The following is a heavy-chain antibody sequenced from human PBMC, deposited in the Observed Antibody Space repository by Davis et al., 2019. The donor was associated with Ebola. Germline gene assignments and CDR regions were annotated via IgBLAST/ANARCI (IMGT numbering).Heavy chain of an antibody. D-gene: IGHD3-9*01. CDR2: IKQDGSET. V-gene: IGHV3-7*03. CDR3: ARGPLTALDY. Sequence: PGGSLRLSCAASGFTFSNYYMSWVRQAPGKGLEWVGKIKQDGSETFYVDSVKGRFTISRDTARNSVHLQMDSLRAEDTAIYYCARGPLTALDYWGQGTLVTVSS. J-gene: IGHJ4*02. CDR1: GFTFSNYY.